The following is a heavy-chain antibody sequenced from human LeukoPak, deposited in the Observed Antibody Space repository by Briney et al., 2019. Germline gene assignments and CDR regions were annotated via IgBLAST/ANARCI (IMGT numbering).Heavy chain of an antibody. V-gene: IGHV4-4*07. CDR1: GGSISSYY. CDR2: IYTSGST. Sequence: SETLSLTCTVSGGSISSYYWSWIRQPAGKGLEWIGRIYTSGSTNYNPSLKSRVTMSVDTSKNQFSLKLSSVTAADTAVYYCARRFEMGRSSSSEDAFDYWGQGTLVTVSS. CDR3: ARRFEMGRSSSSEDAFDY. D-gene: IGHD6-6*01. J-gene: IGHJ4*02.